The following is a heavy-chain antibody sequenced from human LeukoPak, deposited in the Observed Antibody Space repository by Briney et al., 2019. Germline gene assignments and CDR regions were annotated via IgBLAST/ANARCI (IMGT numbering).Heavy chain of an antibody. V-gene: IGHV3-21*04. D-gene: IGHD3-10*01. CDR3: AKIGGLNQNFDY. CDR2: ISSSSSYI. Sequence: GGSLRLSCAASGFTFSSYSMNWVRQAPGKGLEWVSSISSSSSYIYYADSVKGRFTISRDNSKNTLYLQMNSLRAEDTAVYYCAKIGGLNQNFDYWGQGTLVTVSS. CDR1: GFTFSSYS. J-gene: IGHJ4*02.